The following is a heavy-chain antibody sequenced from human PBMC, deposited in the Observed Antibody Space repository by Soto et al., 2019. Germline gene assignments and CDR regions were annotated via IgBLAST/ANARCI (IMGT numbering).Heavy chain of an antibody. CDR2: IHYSGST. CDR1: GGYIIGGDCY. V-gene: IGHV4-30-4*01. CDR3: ARAVDDCGGDCSSPLGWFDP. J-gene: IGHJ5*02. D-gene: IGHD2-21*02. Sequence: PSEPQSHTYTVSGGYIIGGDCYWIWIRQPPGKGLVWIGNIHYSGSTDSTPSHKSRVIISVDTSKNQFSLWLSSVTAADTAMYYCARAVDDCGGDCSSPLGWFDPWGQGTPVTGFS.